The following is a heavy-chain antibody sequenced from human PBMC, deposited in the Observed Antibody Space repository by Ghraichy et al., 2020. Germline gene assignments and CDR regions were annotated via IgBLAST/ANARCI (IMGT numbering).Heavy chain of an antibody. CDR1: GFTFTTYG. D-gene: IGHD3-22*01. J-gene: IGHJ4*02. Sequence: GGSLRLSCEASGFTFTTYGMHWVRQAPGKGLEWVAVISYDGSHKNYAESVKGRFTISRDNSENTVNLQMNSLRAEDTAVYYCAGGYYYDSSGHYYPGGLDYWGQGTLVTVSS. CDR2: ISYDGSHK. CDR3: AGGYYYDSSGHYYPGGLDY. V-gene: IGHV3-30*03.